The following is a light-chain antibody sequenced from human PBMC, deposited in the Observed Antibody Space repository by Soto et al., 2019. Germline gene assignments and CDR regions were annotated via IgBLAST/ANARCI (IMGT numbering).Light chain of an antibody. Sequence: EIVITQSPATLSVSPGERATLSCRASQSVGSNLAWYQQKPGQAPRLLIYGASTRATGIPARFSGSGSGTEFTLTISSLQSEAFTVYYCQQYNNWPQTFGQGTKVDIK. CDR3: QQYNNWPQT. V-gene: IGKV3-15*01. CDR2: GAS. CDR1: QSVGSN. J-gene: IGKJ1*01.